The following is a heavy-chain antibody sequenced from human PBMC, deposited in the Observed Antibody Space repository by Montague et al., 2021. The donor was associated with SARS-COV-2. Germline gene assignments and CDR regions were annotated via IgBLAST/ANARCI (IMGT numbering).Heavy chain of an antibody. D-gene: IGHD6-6*01. CDR3: ARTPTRPLSLDS. Sequence: SETLSLTRAVSGGSITGFSWSWVRQPAGKGLEWIGRVTTSGTTXXXPPXRSRVTMSVDTSKNQFSLNLNSVTAANTAIYYCARTPTRPLSLDSWGQGTLVTVSS. J-gene: IGHJ4*02. CDR2: VTTSGTT. V-gene: IGHV4-4*07. CDR1: GGSITGFS.